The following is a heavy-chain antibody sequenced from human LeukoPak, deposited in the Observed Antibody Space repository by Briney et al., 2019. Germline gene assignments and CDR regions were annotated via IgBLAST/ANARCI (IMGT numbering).Heavy chain of an antibody. CDR2: IIPIFGTA. Sequence: GASVKVSCKASGGTFSSYAISWVRQAPGQGLEWMGGIIPIFGTANYAQKFQGRVTITADESTSTAYMELSSLRSEDTAVYYCARDRLYCSGGSCYSWWFDPWGQGTLVTVSS. CDR1: GGTFSSYA. V-gene: IGHV1-69*01. CDR3: ARDRLYCSGGSCYSWWFDP. D-gene: IGHD2-15*01. J-gene: IGHJ5*02.